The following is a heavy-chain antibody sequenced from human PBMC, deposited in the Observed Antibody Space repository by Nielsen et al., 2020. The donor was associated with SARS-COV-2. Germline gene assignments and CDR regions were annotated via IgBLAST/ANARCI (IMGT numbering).Heavy chain of an antibody. V-gene: IGHV1-3*01. J-gene: IGHJ4*02. CDR2: INAGNGNT. CDR3: ARDLGGSGSYYVDY. CDR1: GYTFTSYA. Sequence: ASVEVSCKASGYTFTSYAMHWVRQAPGQRLEWMGWINAGNGNTKYSQKFQGRVTITRDTSASTAYMELSSLRSEDTAVYYCARDLGGSGSYYVDYWGQGTLVTVSS. D-gene: IGHD1-26*01.